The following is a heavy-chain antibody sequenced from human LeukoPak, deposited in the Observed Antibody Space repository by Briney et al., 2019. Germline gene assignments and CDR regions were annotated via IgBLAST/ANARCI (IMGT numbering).Heavy chain of an antibody. D-gene: IGHD6-19*01. J-gene: IGHJ4*02. CDR1: GGTFSSYA. Sequence: SAKVSCQASGGTFSSYAISWVRQAPGQGLEWMGRIIPILGIANYAQKFQGRVTITADKSTSTAYMELSSLRSEDTAVYYCARLRWDSSGWYLDYWGQGTLVTVSS. V-gene: IGHV1-69*04. CDR2: IIPILGIA. CDR3: ARLRWDSSGWYLDY.